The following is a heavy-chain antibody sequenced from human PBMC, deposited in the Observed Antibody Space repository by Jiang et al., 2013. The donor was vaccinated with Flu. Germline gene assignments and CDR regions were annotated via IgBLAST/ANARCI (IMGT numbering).Heavy chain of an antibody. V-gene: IGHV4-59*07. J-gene: IGHJ4*02. CDR3: ARNLITYAGTFLDY. CDR2: FYYNGST. Sequence: VKPSGTLSLTCSVSGASITESYWNWIRQSPGKGLEWIGFFYYNGSTFFNPSLKSRITTSVDPSKNQFSLRLSSVTAADTAVYFCARNLITYAGTFLDYWGQGTQVTVSS. D-gene: IGHD3-22*01. CDR1: GASITESY.